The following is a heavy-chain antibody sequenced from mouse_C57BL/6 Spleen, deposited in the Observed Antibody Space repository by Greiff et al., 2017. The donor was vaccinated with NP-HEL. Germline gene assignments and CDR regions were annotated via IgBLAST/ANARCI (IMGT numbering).Heavy chain of an antibody. Sequence: DVMLVESGGGLVKPGGSLKLSCAASGFTFSDYGMHWVRQAPEKGLEWVAYISSGSSTIYYADTVKGRFTISRDNAKNTLFLQMTSLRSEDTAMYYCALGVVYYSRSYWYFDVWGTGTTVTVSS. CDR2: ISSGSSTI. CDR3: ALGVVYYSRSYWYFDV. D-gene: IGHD1-1*01. V-gene: IGHV5-17*01. CDR1: GFTFSDYG. J-gene: IGHJ1*03.